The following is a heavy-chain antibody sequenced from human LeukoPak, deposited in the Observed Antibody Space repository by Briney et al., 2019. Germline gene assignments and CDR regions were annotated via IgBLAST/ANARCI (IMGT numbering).Heavy chain of an antibody. CDR2: INSNSGDT. J-gene: IGHJ4*02. CDR1: GYTFTAYY. V-gene: IGHV1-2*02. CDR3: TRGGDGTRRDFDY. D-gene: IGHD5-24*01. Sequence: GASVKVSCKASGYTFTAYYLHWVRQAPRQGLEWMGWINSNSGDTNYAQNFQGRVTMTRDTSINTAYMELSSLRSGDAATYYCTRGGDGTRRDFDYWGQGTLVTVSS.